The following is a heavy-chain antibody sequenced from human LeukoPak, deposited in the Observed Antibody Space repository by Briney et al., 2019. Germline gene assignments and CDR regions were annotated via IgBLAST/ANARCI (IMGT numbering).Heavy chain of an antibody. Sequence: PGGSLSLSCAASGFTFSNYGMHWVRQAPGKGLEWLAFMRYDGSNTHYADSVKGRFTISRDNSKNTLFLQMNSLRSEDTALYYCANGPHYNILTGFYKVRSHLDYWGQGTLVTVSS. V-gene: IGHV3-30*02. J-gene: IGHJ4*02. CDR3: ANGPHYNILTGFYKVRSHLDY. CDR2: MRYDGSNT. D-gene: IGHD3-9*01. CDR1: GFTFSNYG.